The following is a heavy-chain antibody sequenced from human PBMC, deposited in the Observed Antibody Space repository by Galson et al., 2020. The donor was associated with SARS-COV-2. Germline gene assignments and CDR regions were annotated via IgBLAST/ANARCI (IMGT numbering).Heavy chain of an antibody. D-gene: IGHD3-9*01. CDR2: ISGSGGST. V-gene: IGHV3-23*01. CDR1: GFTFSSYA. CDR3: AKWETRYYDILTGYYGIDYYYYYGMDV. J-gene: IGHJ6*02. Sequence: GGSLRLSCAASGFTFSSYAMSWVRQAPGKGLEWVSAISGSGGSTYYADSVKGRFTISRDNSKNTLYLQMNSLRAEDTAVYYCAKWETRYYDILTGYYGIDYYYYYGMDVWGQGTTVTVSS.